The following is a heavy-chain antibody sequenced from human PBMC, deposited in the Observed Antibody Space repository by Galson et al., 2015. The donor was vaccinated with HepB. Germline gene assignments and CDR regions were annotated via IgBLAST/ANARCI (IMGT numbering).Heavy chain of an antibody. D-gene: IGHD6-19*01. V-gene: IGHV3-30*18. CDR1: GFTFSSYG. Sequence: SLRLSCAASGFTFSSYGMHWVRQAPGKGLEWVAVISYDGSNKYYADSVKGRFTISRDNSKNTLYLQMNSLRAEDTAVYYCAKGYSSGWYRDEDYFDYWGQGTLVTVSS. CDR2: ISYDGSNK. CDR3: AKGYSSGWYRDEDYFDY. J-gene: IGHJ4*02.